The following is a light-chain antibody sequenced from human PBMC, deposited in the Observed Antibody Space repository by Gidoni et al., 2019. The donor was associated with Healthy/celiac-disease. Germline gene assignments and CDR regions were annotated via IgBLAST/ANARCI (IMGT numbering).Light chain of an antibody. J-gene: IGLJ2*01. V-gene: IGLV1-40*01. CDR3: QSYDSSLSAVV. Sequence: VNSPCTGSSSNIGAGYDVHWYQQLPGTAPKLLIYGNSNRPSGVPDRFSGSKSGTSASLAITGLQAEDEADYYCQSYDSSLSAVVFGGGTKLTVL. CDR1: SSNIGAGYD. CDR2: GNS.